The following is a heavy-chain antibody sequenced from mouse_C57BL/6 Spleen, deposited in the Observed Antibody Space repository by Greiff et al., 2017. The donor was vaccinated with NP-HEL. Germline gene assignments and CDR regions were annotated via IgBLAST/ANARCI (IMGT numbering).Heavy chain of an antibody. CDR3: TSGSHYAMDY. Sequence: EVKLEESGGGLVQPGGSMKLSCVASGFTFSNYWMNWVRQSPEKGLEWVAQIRLKSDNYATHYAESVKGRFTISRDDSKSSVYLQMNNLRAEDTGIYYCTSGSHYAMDYWGQGTSVTVSS. CDR1: GFTFSNYW. D-gene: IGHD1-1*01. J-gene: IGHJ4*01. V-gene: IGHV6-3*01. CDR2: IRLKSDNYAT.